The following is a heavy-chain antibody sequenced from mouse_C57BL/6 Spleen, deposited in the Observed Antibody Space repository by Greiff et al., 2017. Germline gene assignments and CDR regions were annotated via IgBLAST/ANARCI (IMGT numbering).Heavy chain of an antibody. J-gene: IGHJ2*01. CDR1: GYAFSSYW. Sequence: VQLQQSGAELVKPGASVKISCKASGYAFSSYWLNWVKQRPGKGLEWIGQIYPGDGDTNYNGKFKGKATLTADKSSSTAYMQLSSLTSEDSAVYFCARGTYHFYFDYWGQGTTLTVSS. D-gene: IGHD3-3*01. CDR3: ARGTYHFYFDY. CDR2: IYPGDGDT. V-gene: IGHV1-80*01.